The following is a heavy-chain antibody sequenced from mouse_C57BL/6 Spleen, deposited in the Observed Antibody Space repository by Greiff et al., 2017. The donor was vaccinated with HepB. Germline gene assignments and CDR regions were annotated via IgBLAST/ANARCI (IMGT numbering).Heavy chain of an antibody. V-gene: IGHV14-1*01. CDR2: IDPEDGDT. CDR1: GFNIKDYY. J-gene: IGHJ3*01. CDR3: TPYYYGSSYWFAY. D-gene: IGHD1-1*01. Sequence: VQLQQSGAELVRPGASVKLSCTASGFNIKDYYMHWVKQRPEQGLEWIGRIDPEDGDTEYAPKFQGKATMTADTSSNTAYLQLSSLTSEDTAVYYCTPYYYGSSYWFAYWGQGTLVTVSA.